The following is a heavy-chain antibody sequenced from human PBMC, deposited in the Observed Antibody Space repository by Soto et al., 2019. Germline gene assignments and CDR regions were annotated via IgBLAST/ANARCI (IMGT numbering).Heavy chain of an antibody. CDR1: GFTFSDYD. CDR3: ARDPQGIAVDHSSYYGMDV. CDR2: TSSSGSTI. Sequence: QVELVESGGGLAKPGGSLRLSCAASGFTFSDYDMSWIRQAPGKGLEWVSYTSSSGSTIYYADSVKGRFTMSRDNAKNSMYLHMDSLRVEDTAVYYCARDPQGIAVDHSSYYGMDVWGQGTTVTVSS. D-gene: IGHD6-19*01. J-gene: IGHJ6*02. V-gene: IGHV3-11*01.